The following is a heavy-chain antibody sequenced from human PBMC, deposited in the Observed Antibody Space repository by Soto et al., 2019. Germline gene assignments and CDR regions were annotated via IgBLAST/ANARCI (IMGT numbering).Heavy chain of an antibody. J-gene: IGHJ4*02. CDR2: ISHDGSDK. CDR1: GFTFSNYG. CDR3: AASSTVRPFDY. D-gene: IGHD4-17*01. Sequence: QVQLVESGGGVVQPGRSLRLSCTASGFTFSNYGMHWVRQAPGKGLEWVAVISHDGSDKYYADPVKGRFIISRDNYKNTLYLQMNSLRAEDTAVYYCAASSTVRPFDYWGQGTRVTVSS. V-gene: IGHV3-30*03.